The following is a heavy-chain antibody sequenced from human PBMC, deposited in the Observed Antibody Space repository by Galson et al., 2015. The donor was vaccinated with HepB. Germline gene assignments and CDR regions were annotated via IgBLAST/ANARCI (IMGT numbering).Heavy chain of an antibody. CDR1: GFTFSRYG. V-gene: IGHV3-30*18. J-gene: IGHJ6*02. D-gene: IGHD1-26*01. Sequence: SLRLSCAASGFTFSRYGMHWVRQAPGKGLEWVAVISYDGSNKYYADSVKGRFTISRDNSKNTLYLQMNSLRAEDTAVYYCAKDPLRWELHHYYGMDVWGQGTTVTVSS. CDR3: AKDPLRWELHHYYGMDV. CDR2: ISYDGSNK.